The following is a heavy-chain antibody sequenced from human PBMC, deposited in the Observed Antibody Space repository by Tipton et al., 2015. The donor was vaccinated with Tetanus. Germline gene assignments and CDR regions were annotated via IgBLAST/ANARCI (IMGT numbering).Heavy chain of an antibody. CDR2: IYHTGAA. V-gene: IGHV4-31*02. Sequence: GEALVRGGYYWTWIRHLPGKGLEWIGYIYHTGAAHYNPSLKSRVTLSVDMSKNQFFLKMISMTAADTAVYFCARWLEGSIAELDYWGQGTLVAVSS. CDR1: GEALVRGGYY. CDR3: ARWLEGSIAELDY. J-gene: IGHJ4*02. D-gene: IGHD1-26*01.